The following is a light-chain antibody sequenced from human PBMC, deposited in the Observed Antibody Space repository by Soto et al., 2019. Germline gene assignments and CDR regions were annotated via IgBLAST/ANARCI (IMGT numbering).Light chain of an antibody. Sequence: QSALTQPASVSGSPGQSITISCTGSSSDVGGYNYVSWYQQHPGKAPKLIIYEVSNRPSGVSNRFSGSKSGNTASLTISGLQAEDEADYYCSSHTTNSTPYVFGTGTKLTVL. CDR3: SSHTTNSTPYV. CDR1: SSDVGGYNY. CDR2: EVS. V-gene: IGLV2-14*01. J-gene: IGLJ1*01.